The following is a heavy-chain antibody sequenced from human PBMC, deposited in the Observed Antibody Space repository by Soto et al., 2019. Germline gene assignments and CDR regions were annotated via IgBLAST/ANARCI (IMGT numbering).Heavy chain of an antibody. CDR1: GFTFSSYA. CDR3: AKGQGVVVVAGYYYYGMDV. Sequence: GGSLRLSCEASGFTFSSYAMSWVRQAPGKGLEWVSAISGSGGSTYYADSVKGRFTISRDNSKNTLYLQMNSLRAEDTAVYYCAKGQGVVVVAGYYYYGMDVWGQGTTVTVSS. J-gene: IGHJ6*02. D-gene: IGHD2-15*01. CDR2: ISGSGGST. V-gene: IGHV3-23*01.